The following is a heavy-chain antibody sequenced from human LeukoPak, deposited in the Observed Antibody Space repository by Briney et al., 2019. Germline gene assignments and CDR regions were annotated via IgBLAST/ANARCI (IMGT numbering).Heavy chain of an antibody. Sequence: GGSLRLSCAASGFSLSNYWMHWVLQAPGKGLVWVSRIIIDGSSTTYADSVKGRFTISRDNAKNTVYLQMNSLRVDDTGVYYCATAIVKATGKYNWFDPWGQGTLVTVSS. D-gene: IGHD3-16*02. CDR1: GFSLSNYW. CDR3: ATAIVKATGKYNWFDP. CDR2: IIIDGSST. V-gene: IGHV3-74*01. J-gene: IGHJ5*02.